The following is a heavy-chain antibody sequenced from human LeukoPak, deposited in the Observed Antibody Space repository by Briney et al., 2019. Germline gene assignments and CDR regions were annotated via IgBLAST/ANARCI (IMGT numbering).Heavy chain of an antibody. J-gene: IGHJ4*02. Sequence: GALRLSCAASGFTFDDYDMNWIRLAPGKGLEWVSGLNWNGGSTGYADSVKGRFTISRDNAKNSLYLQMNSLRAEDTALYYCARDLPQIEYWGQGTLVTVSS. D-gene: IGHD3-22*01. CDR3: ARDLPQIEY. CDR2: LNWNGGST. V-gene: IGHV3-20*04. CDR1: GFTFDDYD.